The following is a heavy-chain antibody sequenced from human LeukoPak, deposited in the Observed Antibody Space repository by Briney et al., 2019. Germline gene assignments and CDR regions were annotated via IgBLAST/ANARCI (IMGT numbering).Heavy chain of an antibody. CDR2: IIPIFGTA. CDR3: ARDHCGGGSCYPSGDYYYGMDV. J-gene: IGHJ6*02. V-gene: IGHV1-69*13. Sequence: SVKVSCKASGGTFSSYVTSWVRQAPGQGLEWMGGIIPIFGTANYAQKFQGRVTITADESTSTAYMELSSLRSEDTAVYYCARDHCGGGSCYPSGDYYYGMDVWGQGTTVTVSS. D-gene: IGHD2-15*01. CDR1: GGTFSSYV.